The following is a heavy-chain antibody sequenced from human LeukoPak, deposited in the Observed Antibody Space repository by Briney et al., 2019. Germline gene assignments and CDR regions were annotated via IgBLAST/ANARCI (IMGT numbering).Heavy chain of an antibody. CDR2: INESGSV. CDR1: SGSFSGYY. V-gene: IGHV4-34*01. Sequence: SETLSLTCAVYSGSFSGYYWSWIRQPPGKGLEWVGEINESGSVNFNPSLKHRVTLSVHTSKNQFSLRLSSVAAADTAVYYCARRLVDSGASQVSDNWGQGTLVTVSS. J-gene: IGHJ4*02. CDR3: ARRLVDSGASQVSDN. D-gene: IGHD2-15*01.